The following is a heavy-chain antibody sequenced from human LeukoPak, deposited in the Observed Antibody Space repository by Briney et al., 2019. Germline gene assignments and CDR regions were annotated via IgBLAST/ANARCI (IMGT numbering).Heavy chain of an antibody. CDR2: IKQDGSEK. J-gene: IGHJ5*02. Sequence: PGRSLRLSCAASGFTFSSYGMHWVRQAPGKGLEWVANIKQDGSEKYYVDSVKGRFTISRDNAKNSLYLQMNSLRAEDTAVYYCAREGLRDWFDPWGQGTLVTVS. CDR3: AREGLRDWFDP. D-gene: IGHD2-8*01. V-gene: IGHV3-7*05. CDR1: GFTFSSYG.